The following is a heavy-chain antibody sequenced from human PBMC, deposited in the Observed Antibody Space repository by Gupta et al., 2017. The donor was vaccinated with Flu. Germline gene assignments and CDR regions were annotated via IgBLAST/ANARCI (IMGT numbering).Heavy chain of an antibody. J-gene: IGHJ4*02. V-gene: IGHV3-30-3*01. Sequence: RQAAGKELEWVAVISYDGSNKYYADSVKGRFTISRDNSKNTLDLQMNSLRAEDTAVYYCATVSIAAAGDFDYWGQGTLVTGSS. D-gene: IGHD6-13*01. CDR2: ISYDGSNK. CDR3: ATVSIAAAGDFDY.